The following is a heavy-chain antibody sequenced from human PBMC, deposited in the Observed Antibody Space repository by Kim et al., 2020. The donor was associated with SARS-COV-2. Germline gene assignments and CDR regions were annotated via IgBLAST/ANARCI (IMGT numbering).Heavy chain of an antibody. Sequence: RYSPSFQCQVTISADKSISTAYLQWSSLKASDTAMYYCAVPKMADDAFDIWGQGTMVTVSS. CDR3: AVPKMADDAFDI. J-gene: IGHJ3*02. V-gene: IGHV5-51*01.